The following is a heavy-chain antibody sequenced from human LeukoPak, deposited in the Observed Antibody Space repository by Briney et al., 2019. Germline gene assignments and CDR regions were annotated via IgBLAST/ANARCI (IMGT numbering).Heavy chain of an antibody. CDR3: ARVEWLRLVAFDI. D-gene: IGHD5-12*01. V-gene: IGHV1-2*02. CDR1: GFTFTGYY. Sequence: ASAKVSCKASGFTFTGYYMHWVRQAPGQVLEWMGWINPNSGGTNYAQKVQRRVTLTRDTSISTAYMELSRLRSDDTAVYYCARVEWLRLVAFDIWGQGTMVTVSS. CDR2: INPNSGGT. J-gene: IGHJ3*02.